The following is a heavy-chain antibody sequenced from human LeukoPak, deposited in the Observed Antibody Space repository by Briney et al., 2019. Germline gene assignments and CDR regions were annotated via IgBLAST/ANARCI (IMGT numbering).Heavy chain of an antibody. CDR1: GFTFSSYA. Sequence: GGSLRLSCAASGFTFSSYAMSWVRQAPGKGLEWVSVIYSGGSTYYADSVKGRFTISRHNSKNTLYLQVNSLRAEDTAVYYCASDYYDSSGSMDVWGQGTTVTVSS. CDR2: IYSGGST. D-gene: IGHD3-22*01. V-gene: IGHV3-53*04. CDR3: ASDYYDSSGSMDV. J-gene: IGHJ6*02.